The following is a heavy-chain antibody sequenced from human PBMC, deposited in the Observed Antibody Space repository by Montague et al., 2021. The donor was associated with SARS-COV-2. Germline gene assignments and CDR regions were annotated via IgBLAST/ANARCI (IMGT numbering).Heavy chain of an antibody. J-gene: IGHJ4*02. Sequence: SETLSLTCTVSGGSVGSSNDCWGWIRQPPGKGLEWIANFYYSGNTYYNPSLKSRVTISVDTSNNQFSLKLSSVTAADTAVYYCARGPKMYGELADYWGQGTLVTVSS. CDR1: GGSVGSSNDC. V-gene: IGHV4-39*01. CDR3: ARGPKMYGELADY. D-gene: IGHD4-17*01. CDR2: FYYSGNT.